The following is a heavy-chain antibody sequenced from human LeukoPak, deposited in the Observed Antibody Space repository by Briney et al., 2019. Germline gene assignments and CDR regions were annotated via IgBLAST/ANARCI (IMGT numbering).Heavy chain of an antibody. D-gene: IGHD3-9*01. V-gene: IGHV4-34*01. CDR2: INHSGST. J-gene: IGHJ3*02. CDR3: ARDGLRYFDWLWGPYDAFDI. CDR1: GGSFSGYY. Sequence: HPSETLSLTCAVYGGSFSGYYWSWIRQPPGKGLEWIGEINHSGSTNYNPYLKSRVTISVDTSKNQFSLKLSSVTAADTAVYYCARDGLRYFDWLWGPYDAFDIWGQGTMVTVSS.